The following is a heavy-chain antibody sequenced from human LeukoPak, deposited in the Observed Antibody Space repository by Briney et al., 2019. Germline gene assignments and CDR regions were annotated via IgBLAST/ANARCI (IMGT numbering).Heavy chain of an antibody. J-gene: IGHJ6*02. V-gene: IGHV3-11*06. D-gene: IGHD6-19*01. Sequence: GGSLRLSCAASGFTFSDYYMSWIRQAPGKGLEWVSYISSSSSYTNYADSVKGRFTISRDNAKNSLYLQMNSLRAEDTAVYYCARDPGYSSGWYDRYYYYYGMDVWGQGTTVTVSS. CDR2: ISSSSSYT. CDR3: ARDPGYSSGWYDRYYYYYGMDV. CDR1: GFTFSDYY.